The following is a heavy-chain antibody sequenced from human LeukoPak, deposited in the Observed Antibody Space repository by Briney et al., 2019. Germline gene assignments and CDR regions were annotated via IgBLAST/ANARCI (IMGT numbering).Heavy chain of an antibody. CDR3: ARQVRDSGGSLYHFDY. CDR2: IYDSGTT. V-gene: IGHV4-59*08. J-gene: IGHJ4*02. D-gene: IGHD4-23*01. CDR1: GGSISSSY. Sequence: SETLSLTCTVSGGSISSSYWSWIRQPPGKGLEWIGYIYDSGTTNYNPSLKSRVPISIDRSKNQFSLKLRSVTAADTAVYYCARQVRDSGGSLYHFDYWGQGTPVTVSS.